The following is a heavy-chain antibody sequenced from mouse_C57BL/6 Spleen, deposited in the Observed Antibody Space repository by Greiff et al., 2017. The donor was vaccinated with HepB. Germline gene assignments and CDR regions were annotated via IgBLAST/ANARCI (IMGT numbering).Heavy chain of an antibody. V-gene: IGHV1-26*01. J-gene: IGHJ2*01. D-gene: IGHD2-3*01. CDR1: GYTFTDYY. CDR3: ARWRRNGYYEGY. CDR2: INPNNGGT. Sequence: EVQLQQSGPELVKPGASVKISCKASGYTFTDYYMNWVKQSHGKSLEWIGDINPNNGGTSYNQKFKGKATLTVDKSSSTAYMELRSRTSADSAVYYCARWRRNGYYEGYWGQGTTLTVSS.